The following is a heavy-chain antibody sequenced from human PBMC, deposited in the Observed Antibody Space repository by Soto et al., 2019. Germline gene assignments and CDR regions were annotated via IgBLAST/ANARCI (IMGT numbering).Heavy chain of an antibody. CDR3: AKGRGGSGSLTPRVDF. J-gene: IGHJ4*02. V-gene: IGHV3-23*01. Sequence: EVQLLESGGGLVQPGGSLRLSCAASGFTFNNYAMTWVRQAPGKGLEWVSAISGGGDTTSYADYVKGRFTVSRDGSKKTMYLQMTRPRAEDTALYSCAKGRGGSGSLTPRVDFWGQGTLVTVSS. CDR2: ISGGGDTT. D-gene: IGHD3-10*01. CDR1: GFTFNNYA.